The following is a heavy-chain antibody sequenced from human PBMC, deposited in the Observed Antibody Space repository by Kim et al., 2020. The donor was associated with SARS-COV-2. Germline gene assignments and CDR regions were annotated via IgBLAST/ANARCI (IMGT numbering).Heavy chain of an antibody. CDR3: ARDGDDYGDYVYVY. J-gene: IGHJ4*02. Sequence: ASVKVSCKASGYTFTDYYIHWVRQAPGQGLEWMGWINPKTGGTNYAQKFQGRVTMTRDTSISTAYMELSRLTDDDTAVYYCARDGDDYGDYVYVYCGQGT. V-gene: IGHV1-2*02. CDR2: INPKTGGT. D-gene: IGHD4-17*01. CDR1: GYTFTDYY.